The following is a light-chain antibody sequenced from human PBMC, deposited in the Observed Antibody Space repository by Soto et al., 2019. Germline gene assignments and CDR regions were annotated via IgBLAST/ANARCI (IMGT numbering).Light chain of an antibody. CDR1: SSDVGGYNY. Sequence: QSVLTQPRSVSGSPGQSVTISCTGTSSDVGGYNYVSWYQQHPGKAPKLMIYDVSKRPSGVPDRFSGSKSGNTASLTISGLQAEDEADSYCCSDAGGYTLFGTGTKVTVL. J-gene: IGLJ1*01. V-gene: IGLV2-11*01. CDR2: DVS. CDR3: CSDAGGYTL.